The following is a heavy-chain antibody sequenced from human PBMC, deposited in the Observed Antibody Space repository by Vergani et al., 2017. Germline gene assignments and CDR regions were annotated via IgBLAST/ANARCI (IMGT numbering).Heavy chain of an antibody. CDR2: ISWNSGAV. CDR3: ARGGVVGSTGRTFEF. D-gene: IGHD1-26*01. Sequence: EVDLVESGGGLAQPGGSLRLSCEASGITFRKFGMHWVRQGPGKGLEWVSGISWNSGAVDYADSVKGRFTISRDNAKNSVFLQINGLRAEDTAVYYCARGGVVGSTGRTFEFWGQGTTVTVSS. CDR1: GITFRKFG. V-gene: IGHV3-9*01. J-gene: IGHJ3*01.